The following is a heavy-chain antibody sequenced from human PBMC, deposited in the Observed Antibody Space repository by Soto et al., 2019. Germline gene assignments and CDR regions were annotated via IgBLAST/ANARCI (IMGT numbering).Heavy chain of an antibody. D-gene: IGHD3-22*01. J-gene: IGHJ5*02. Sequence: SVKDSCKASGGTFSSYAISWVRQAPGQGLEWMGGIIPIFGTANYAQKFQGRVTITADESTSTAYMELSSLRSEDTAVYYCAVTYYYDSSGYYAWFDPWGQGTLVTVSS. V-gene: IGHV1-69*13. CDR2: IIPIFGTA. CDR1: GGTFSSYA. CDR3: AVTYYYDSSGYYAWFDP.